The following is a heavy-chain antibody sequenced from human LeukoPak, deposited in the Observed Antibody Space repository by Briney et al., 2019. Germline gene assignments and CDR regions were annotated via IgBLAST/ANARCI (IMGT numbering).Heavy chain of an antibody. CDR1: GFTFDDYA. J-gene: IGHJ5*02. Sequence: GGSLRLFCAASGFTFDDYAMHWVRQAPGKGLEWVSLISWNGGTTYYADSVKGRFTISRDNNKNSLYLQMNSLRAEDTALYYCAKDGVVAALGDNWFDPWGQGTLVTVSS. CDR2: ISWNGGTT. V-gene: IGHV3-43D*03. D-gene: IGHD2-15*01. CDR3: AKDGVVAALGDNWFDP.